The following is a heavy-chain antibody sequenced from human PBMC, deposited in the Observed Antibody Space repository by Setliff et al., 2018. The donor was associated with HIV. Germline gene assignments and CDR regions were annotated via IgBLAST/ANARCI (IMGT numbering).Heavy chain of an antibody. CDR2: IYYSGST. V-gene: IGHV4-31*03. D-gene: IGHD3-10*02. CDR3: ARHVRARWFDP. CDR1: GGSISSGGYF. Sequence: TSETLSLTCTVSGGSISSGGYFWSWIRQLPGKGLEWIGYIYYSGSTFYNPSLKSRVSISVDTAKNQFSLKLTSVTAADSGVFYCARHVRARWFDPWGQGTLVTVSS. J-gene: IGHJ5*02.